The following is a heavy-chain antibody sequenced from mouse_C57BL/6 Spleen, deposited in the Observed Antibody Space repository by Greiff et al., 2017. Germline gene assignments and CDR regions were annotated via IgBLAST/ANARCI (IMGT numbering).Heavy chain of an antibody. J-gene: IGHJ4*01. CDR3: ARGVGGDFYYAMDY. Sequence: QVQLQQSGAELVRPGASVKMSCKASGYTFTSYNMHWVKQTPRQGLEWIGAIYPGNGDTSYNQKFKGKATLTVDKSSSTAYMQLSSLTSEDSAIYFCARGVGGDFYYAMDYWGQGTSVTVSS. V-gene: IGHV1-12*01. CDR2: IYPGNGDT. CDR1: GYTFTSYN. D-gene: IGHD1-1*01.